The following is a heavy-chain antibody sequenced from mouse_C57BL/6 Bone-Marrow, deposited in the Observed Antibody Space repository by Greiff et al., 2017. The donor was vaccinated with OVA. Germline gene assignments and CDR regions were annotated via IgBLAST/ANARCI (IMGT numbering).Heavy chain of an antibody. CDR1: GYTFTSYW. D-gene: IGHD2-3*01. CDR3: ARATDGYYWFAY. CDR2: IDPSDSYT. Sequence: QVQLQQPGAELVKPGASVKLSCKASGYTFTSYWMQWVKQRPGQGLEWIGEIDPSDSYTNYNQQFQGKATLTVDNSSSTAYMQLSSLTSDDSAVYYCARATDGYYWFAYWGQGTLVTVSA. V-gene: IGHV1-50*01. J-gene: IGHJ3*01.